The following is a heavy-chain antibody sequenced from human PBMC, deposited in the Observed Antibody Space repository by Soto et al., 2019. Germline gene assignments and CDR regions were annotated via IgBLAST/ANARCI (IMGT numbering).Heavy chain of an antibody. J-gene: IGHJ4*02. V-gene: IGHV3-53*01. CDR2: IYSGGST. CDR3: AKDTFSRSSTSCPGY. CDR1: GFTVSSNY. Sequence: GGSLRLSCAASGFTVSSNYMSWVRQAPGKGLEWVSVIYSGGSTYYADSVKGRFTISRDNSKNTLYLQMNSLRAEDTAVYYCAKDTFSRSSTSCPGYWGQGTLVTVSS. D-gene: IGHD2-2*01.